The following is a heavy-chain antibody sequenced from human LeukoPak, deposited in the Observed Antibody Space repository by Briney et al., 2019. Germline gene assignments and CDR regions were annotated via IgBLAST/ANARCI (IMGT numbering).Heavy chain of an antibody. CDR3: ARGIAAPFYYFDY. CDR1: GGSISNYY. Sequence: SETLSLTCTVSGGSISNYYWSWIRQPPGKGLEWIGYIYYSGSTYYNPSLRSRVTISVDTSKNQFSLNLNSVTAADTAVYYCARGIAAPFYYFDYWGQGTLVTVSS. D-gene: IGHD6-6*01. J-gene: IGHJ4*02. CDR2: IYYSGST. V-gene: IGHV4-59*01.